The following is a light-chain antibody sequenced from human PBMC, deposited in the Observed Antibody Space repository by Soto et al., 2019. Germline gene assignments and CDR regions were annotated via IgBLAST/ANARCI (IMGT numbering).Light chain of an antibody. J-gene: IGLJ1*01. V-gene: IGLV2-8*01. CDR1: SSDVGGYNY. CDR3: SSYTGSSTPFV. Sequence: QSVLTQPPSASGSPGQSVTISCTGTSSDVGGYNYVSWYQQHPGKAPKLMIYEVSKRPSGVPDRFSGSKSGNTASLTVSGLQAEDEADYYCSSYTGSSTPFVCGAGTKVTVL. CDR2: EVS.